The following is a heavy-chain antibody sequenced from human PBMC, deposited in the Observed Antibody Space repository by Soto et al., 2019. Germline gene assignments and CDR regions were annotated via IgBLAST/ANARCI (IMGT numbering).Heavy chain of an antibody. J-gene: IGHJ4*02. CDR1: GFPVSSKY. CDR2: IYSGVVT. CDR3: ARGLVRRGALGVDY. V-gene: IGHV3-53*01. D-gene: IGHD3-10*01. Sequence: GGSLRLSCAVSGFPVSSKYMNWVRRAPGKGLEWVSLIYSGVVTYYADSVKGRFTISRDNFKNTLYLQMNSLRAEDTAVYYCARGLVRRGALGVDYWGQGTLVTFSS.